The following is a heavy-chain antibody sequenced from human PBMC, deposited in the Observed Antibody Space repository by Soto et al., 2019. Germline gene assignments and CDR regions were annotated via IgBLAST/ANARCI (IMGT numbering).Heavy chain of an antibody. Sequence: QVQLVESGGGVVQPGRSLRLSCAASGFTFSSYAMHWVRQAPGKGLEWVAVISYDGSNKYYADSVKGRFTISRDNSKNTPYLQMNSLRAEDTAVYYCARMPLSSGWTYGMDVWGQGTTVTVSS. V-gene: IGHV3-30-3*01. CDR3: ARMPLSSGWTYGMDV. D-gene: IGHD6-19*01. J-gene: IGHJ6*02. CDR2: ISYDGSNK. CDR1: GFTFSSYA.